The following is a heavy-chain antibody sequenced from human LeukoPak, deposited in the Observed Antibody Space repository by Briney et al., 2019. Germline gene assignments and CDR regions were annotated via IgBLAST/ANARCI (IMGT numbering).Heavy chain of an antibody. Sequence: ASVKVSCKASGYTLTSYDIKWVRQATRQGREWMRWMNPNSGNTGYAQQFQGRVAMTRNTSISTAYMELSSLRSEDTAVYYCARSLGGYYYEGYWGQGTLVTVSS. D-gene: IGHD5-12*01. V-gene: IGHV1-8*01. CDR1: GYTLTSYD. CDR2: MNPNSGNT. J-gene: IGHJ4*02. CDR3: ARSLGGYYYEGY.